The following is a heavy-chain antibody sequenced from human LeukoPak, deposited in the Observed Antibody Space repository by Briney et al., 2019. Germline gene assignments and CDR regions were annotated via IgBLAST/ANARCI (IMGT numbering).Heavy chain of an antibody. V-gene: IGHV4-39*02. CDR1: GGSISSSSYY. J-gene: IGHJ5*02. CDR3: AREFVVVRSGPRSPRGWFDP. D-gene: IGHD2-15*01. CDR2: IYYSGST. Sequence: SETLSLTCTVSGGSISSSSYYWGWIRQPPGKGLEWIGSIYYSGSTYYNPSLKSRVTISVDTSKNQFSLKLSSVTAADTAIYYCAREFVVVRSGPRSPRGWFDPWGQGTLVTVSS.